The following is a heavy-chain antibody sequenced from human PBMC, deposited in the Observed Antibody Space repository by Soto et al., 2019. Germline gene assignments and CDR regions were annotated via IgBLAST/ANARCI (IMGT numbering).Heavy chain of an antibody. V-gene: IGHV3-30*19. CDR1: GFRFKSFV. CDR3: AGWGTTGGCDL. D-gene: IGHD3-16*01. CDR2: TSYAGNNK. J-gene: IGHJ5*02. Sequence: QVQLVESGGGVVPPWTSLRLSCAASGFRFKSFVMHWVRQAPGKGLEWVAFTSYAGNNKDHGDSVKGRFTVSRDNSQNTLHLQRAFLRPEETALYYCAGWGTTGGCDLWGQGTVVSVSS.